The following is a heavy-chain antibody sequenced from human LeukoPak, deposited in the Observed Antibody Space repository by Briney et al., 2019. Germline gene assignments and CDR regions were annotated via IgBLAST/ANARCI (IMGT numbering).Heavy chain of an antibody. V-gene: IGHV3-23*01. Sequence: AGGSLRLSCAASGFTFSSYAMSWVRQAPGKGLEWVSAISGSGGSTYYADSVKGRFTISRDNSKNTLYLQMNSLRAEDTAVYYCAKGPYVFTNLDYWGQGTLVTVSS. CDR2: ISGSGGST. CDR3: AKGPYVFTNLDY. D-gene: IGHD3-3*01. J-gene: IGHJ4*02. CDR1: GFTFSSYA.